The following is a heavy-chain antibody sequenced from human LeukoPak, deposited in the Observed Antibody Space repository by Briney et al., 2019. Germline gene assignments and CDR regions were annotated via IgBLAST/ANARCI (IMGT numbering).Heavy chain of an antibody. V-gene: IGHV3-74*01. Sequence: GGSLRLSCAASGFTFSSYWMHWVRQAPGKGLVWVSRINSDGSSTSYADSVKGRFTISRDNAKNTLYLQMNSLRAEDTAAYYCARREFYDSSGYPFDYWGQGTLVTVSS. CDR3: ARREFYDSSGYPFDY. CDR1: GFTFSSYW. D-gene: IGHD3-22*01. CDR2: INSDGSST. J-gene: IGHJ4*02.